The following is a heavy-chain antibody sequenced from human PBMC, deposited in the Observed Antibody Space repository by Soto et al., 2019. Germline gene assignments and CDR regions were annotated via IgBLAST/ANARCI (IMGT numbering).Heavy chain of an antibody. V-gene: IGHV4-59*08. CDR2: IYYSGST. J-gene: IGHJ3*02. CDR3: ARAITGTTKGAFDI. CDR1: GGSISSYY. D-gene: IGHD1-7*01. Sequence: PSETLSLTCTVPGGSISSYYWSWIRQPPGKGLEWIGYIYYSGSTNYNPSLKSRVTISVDTSKNQFSLKLSSVTAADTAVYYCARAITGTTKGAFDIWGQGTMVTVSS.